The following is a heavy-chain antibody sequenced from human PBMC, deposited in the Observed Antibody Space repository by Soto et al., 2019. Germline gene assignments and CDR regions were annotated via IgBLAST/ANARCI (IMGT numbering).Heavy chain of an antibody. CDR2: VSGTGGSA. CDR1: GFSFSSYA. J-gene: IGHJ4*02. V-gene: IGHV3-23*01. D-gene: IGHD4-17*01. Sequence: EVQLLESGGGLVRPGGSLRLSCAASGFSFSSYAMTWVRQAPGEGLEWVSGVSGTGGSAYYADSVKGRFTISRDKSTKTLYLHMNSLRAEDTAVYYCARGSAYSDYDLEYWGQGTLVTVSS. CDR3: ARGSAYSDYDLEY.